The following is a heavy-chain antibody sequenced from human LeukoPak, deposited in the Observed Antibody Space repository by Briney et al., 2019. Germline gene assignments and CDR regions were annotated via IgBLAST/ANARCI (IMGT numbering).Heavy chain of an antibody. V-gene: IGHV1-8*03. D-gene: IGHD3-10*01. CDR3: ATLLPVGWSGSGSYKLKRGNWFDP. Sequence: ASVKVSCKASGYTFTSYDINWVRQATGQGLEWMGWMNPNSGNTGYAQKFQGRVTITRNTSISTAYMELSSLRSEDTAVYYCATLLPVGWSGSGSYKLKRGNWFDPWGQGTLVTVSS. CDR1: GYTFTSYD. CDR2: MNPNSGNT. J-gene: IGHJ5*02.